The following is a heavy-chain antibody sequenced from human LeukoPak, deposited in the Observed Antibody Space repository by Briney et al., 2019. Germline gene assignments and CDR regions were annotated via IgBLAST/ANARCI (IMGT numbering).Heavy chain of an antibody. CDR1: GYTFTIYA. Sequence: GASVKVSCKASGYTFTIYALNWVRQAPGQGLEWMGWINTNSGNPTYAQDFTGRFVFSLDTSVNTAYLQINSLKAEDTALYYCARDLGQYNSDWGRSFDYGGQGTLVTVSS. V-gene: IGHV7-4-1*02. D-gene: IGHD3-16*01. CDR2: INTNSGNP. CDR3: ARDLGQYNSDWGRSFDY. J-gene: IGHJ4*02.